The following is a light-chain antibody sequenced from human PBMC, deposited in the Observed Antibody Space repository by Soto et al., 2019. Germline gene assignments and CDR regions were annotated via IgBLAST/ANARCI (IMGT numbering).Light chain of an antibody. CDR1: QSVSSN. CDR3: QQYNNWPPWT. V-gene: IGKV3-15*01. CDR2: GAS. Sequence: EIVMTQSPATLSVSPGERATLSCRASQSVSSNLAWYQQKPGQAPRLLMYGASTRATGIPARFSGSGSGTAVTLTISSLQSADFAVYYCQQYNNWPPWTFGQGTKVEIK. J-gene: IGKJ1*01.